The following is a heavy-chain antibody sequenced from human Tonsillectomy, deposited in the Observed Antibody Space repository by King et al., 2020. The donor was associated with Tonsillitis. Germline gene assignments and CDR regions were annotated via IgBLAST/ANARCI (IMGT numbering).Heavy chain of an antibody. CDR3: ARERDYCSSTSCYFMDY. Sequence: QLQESGPGLVKPSQTLSLTCTVSGGSISGSHYFWSWIRQYPGKGLEWIGYIYYSGNTYYNPSLKSRLTISVDTSKNQFSLKLSSVTAADTAVYYCARERDYCSSTSCYFMDYWGQGTLVTVSS. CDR1: GGSISGSHYF. V-gene: IGHV4-31*03. D-gene: IGHD2-2*01. J-gene: IGHJ4*02. CDR2: IYYSGNT.